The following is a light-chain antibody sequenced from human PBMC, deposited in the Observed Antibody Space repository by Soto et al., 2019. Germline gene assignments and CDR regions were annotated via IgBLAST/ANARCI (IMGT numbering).Light chain of an antibody. CDR1: QSLSSN. J-gene: IGKJ1*01. CDR3: QQYNNWPWT. CDR2: GAS. Sequence: IVTTQYQATLSVSPGERATLSCRASQSLSSNLAWYQQKPGQAPRFLIYGASTRATGIPARFSGSGSGTEFTLTISGLQSEDFAIYYCQQYNNWPWTFGQVTNVDIK. V-gene: IGKV3-15*01.